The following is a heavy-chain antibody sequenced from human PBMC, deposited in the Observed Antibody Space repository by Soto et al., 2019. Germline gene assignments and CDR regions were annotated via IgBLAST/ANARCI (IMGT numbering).Heavy chain of an antibody. J-gene: IGHJ6*02. V-gene: IGHV4-31*03. CDR1: GGSISSGGYY. D-gene: IGHD3-16*01. Sequence: SETLSLTCTVSGGSISSGGYYWSWIRQHPGKGLEWIGYIYYSGSTYYNPSLKSRVTISVDTSKNQFSLKLSSVTAADTAVYNCARDRGWGSTRYYYGMDVWGQGTTVTVSS. CDR3: ARDRGWGSTRYYYGMDV. CDR2: IYYSGST.